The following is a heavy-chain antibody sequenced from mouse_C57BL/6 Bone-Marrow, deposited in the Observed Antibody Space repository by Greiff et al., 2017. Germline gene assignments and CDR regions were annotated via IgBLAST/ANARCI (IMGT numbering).Heavy chain of an antibody. J-gene: IGHJ3*01. D-gene: IGHD1-1*01. CDR2: IDPSDSYT. Sequence: QVQLQQPGAELVMPGASVKLSCKASGYTFTSYWMHWVKQRPGQGLEWIGEIDPSDSYTNYNQKFKGKSTLTVDKSSSTAYMQLSSLTSEDSAVYYCAREYYGSRAWFAYWGQGTLVTVSA. CDR1: GYTFTSYW. CDR3: AREYYGSRAWFAY. V-gene: IGHV1-69*01.